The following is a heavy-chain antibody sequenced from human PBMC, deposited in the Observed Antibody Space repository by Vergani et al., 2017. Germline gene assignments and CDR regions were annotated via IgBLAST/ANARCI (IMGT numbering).Heavy chain of an antibody. J-gene: IGHJ6*03. CDR3: ARYNIEGGSSWTYYYYYYMDV. V-gene: IGHV4-34*01. CDR1: GVSFSGYY. D-gene: IGHD6-13*01. Sequence: QVQLQQWGAGLLKPSETLSLTCAVYGVSFSGYYWSWIRQPPGKGLEWIGEINHSGSTNYNPSLKSRVTISVDTSKNQFSLKLSSVTAADTAVYYCARYNIEGGSSWTYYYYYYMDVWGKGTTVTVSS. CDR2: INHSGST.